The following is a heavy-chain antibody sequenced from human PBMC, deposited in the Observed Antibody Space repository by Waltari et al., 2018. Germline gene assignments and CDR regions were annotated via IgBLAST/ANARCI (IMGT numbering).Heavy chain of an antibody. CDR2: VDPEDGET. V-gene: IGHV1-69-2*01. CDR1: GYTFTDYY. D-gene: IGHD2-21*01. J-gene: IGHJ4*02. CDR3: ATDGVVIAMVSGFDY. Sequence: EVQLVQSGAEVKKPGATVKISCKASGYTFTDYYMHWVQQAPGKGLEWMGRVDPEDGETIYAENVQGRVTITADTSTDTAYMELSSLRSEDTAVYYCATDGVVIAMVSGFDYWGQGTLVTVSS.